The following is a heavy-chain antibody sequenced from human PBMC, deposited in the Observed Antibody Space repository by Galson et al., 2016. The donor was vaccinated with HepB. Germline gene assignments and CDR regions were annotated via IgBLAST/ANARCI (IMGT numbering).Heavy chain of an antibody. Sequence: SLRLSCAISGFTFNDYDMHWVRQGTGESLEWVATMGPAGDKYYPGSVKCRVTVSRESAKNSLYLQMDILRAGDSGVYYWASGPHWTHAYWGQGTLVTVSS. D-gene: IGHD1-1*01. CDR2: MGPAGDK. V-gene: IGHV3-13*01. CDR3: ASGPHWTHAY. CDR1: GFTFNDYD. J-gene: IGHJ4*02.